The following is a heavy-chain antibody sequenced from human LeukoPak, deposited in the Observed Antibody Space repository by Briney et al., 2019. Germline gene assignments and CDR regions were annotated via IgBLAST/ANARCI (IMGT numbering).Heavy chain of an antibody. CDR2: ISYDGSNK. V-gene: IGHV3-30*04. CDR3: AKENTAMVD. D-gene: IGHD5-18*01. J-gene: IGHJ4*02. CDR1: GFTFSSYA. Sequence: GRSLRLSCAASGFTFSSYAMHWVRQAPGKGLEWVAVISYDGSNKYYADSVKGRFTISRDNSKNTLYLQMNSLRAEDTAVYYCAKENTAMVDWGQGTLVTVSS.